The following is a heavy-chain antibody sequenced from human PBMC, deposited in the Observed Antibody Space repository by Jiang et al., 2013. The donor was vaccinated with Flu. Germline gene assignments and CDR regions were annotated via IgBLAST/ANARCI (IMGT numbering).Heavy chain of an antibody. CDR1: GGTFSSYA. CDR3: ASLRRKGGWAREEHDAFDI. CDR2: IIPIFGTA. Sequence: GAEVKKPGSSVKVSCKASGGTFSSYAISWVRQAPGQGLEWMGGIIPIFGTANYAQKFQGRVTITADKSTSTAYMELSSLRSEDTAVYYCASLRRKGGWAREEHDAFDIWGQGTMVTVSS. V-gene: IGHV1-69*06. J-gene: IGHJ3*02. D-gene: IGHD1-26*01.